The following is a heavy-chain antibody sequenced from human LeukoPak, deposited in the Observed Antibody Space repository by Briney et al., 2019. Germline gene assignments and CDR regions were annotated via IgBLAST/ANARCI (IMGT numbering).Heavy chain of an antibody. J-gene: IGHJ4*02. Sequence: ASVKVSCKASGYTFTGYYMHWVRQAPGQGLEWMGRINPNSGGTNYAQKFQGRVTMTRDTSISTAYMELSRLRSDDTAVYYCASFWSPYYNSSNWGQGTLVTVSS. CDR3: ASFWSPYYNSSN. V-gene: IGHV1-2*06. D-gene: IGHD3-22*01. CDR2: INPNSGGT. CDR1: GYTFTGYY.